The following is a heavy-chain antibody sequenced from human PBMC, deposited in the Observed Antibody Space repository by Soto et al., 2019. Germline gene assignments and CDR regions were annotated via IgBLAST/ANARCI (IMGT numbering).Heavy chain of an antibody. CDR3: AKKVNSGPGSQYFDY. V-gene: IGHV3-23*01. CDR2: FRTSGDGGTT. Sequence: EVQLLESGGGLVQPGGSLRLSCAASGFTFSSYSMSWVRQAPGKGLEWVSGFRTSGDGGTTDYAESVKGRFTISRDNSKNMLFLQMNSLRAEDTAIYYCAKKVNSGPGSQYFDYWGQGTLVTVSS. J-gene: IGHJ4*02. D-gene: IGHD3-10*01. CDR1: GFTFSSYS.